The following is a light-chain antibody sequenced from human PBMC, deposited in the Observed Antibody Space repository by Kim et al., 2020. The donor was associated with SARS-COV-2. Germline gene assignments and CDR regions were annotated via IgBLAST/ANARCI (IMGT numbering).Light chain of an antibody. CDR2: LAS. V-gene: IGKV1-5*03. J-gene: IGKJ2*01. CDR1: QTISTW. CDR3: QHYSRFPYT. Sequence: AAVGDRVTITCRASQTISTWLAWYQQKPGKSPNLLIYLASTLESGVPSRFIGSGSGTEFTLTIDSLQPDDFATYYCQHYSRFPYTFGQGTKVDIK.